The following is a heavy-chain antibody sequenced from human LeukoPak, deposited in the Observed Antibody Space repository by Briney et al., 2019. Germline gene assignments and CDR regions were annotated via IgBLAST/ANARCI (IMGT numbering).Heavy chain of an antibody. CDR1: GFTFSSYG. Sequence: PGGSLRLSCAASGFTFSSYGMHWVRQAPGKGLEWVAFIRYDGSNKYYADSVKGRFTISRDNFKNTLYLQMNSLRAEDTAVYYCAKGADADYNNYYDSSEDGDYFDYWGQGTLVTVSS. CDR2: IRYDGSNK. D-gene: IGHD3-22*01. CDR3: AKGADADYNNYYDSSEDGDYFDY. J-gene: IGHJ4*02. V-gene: IGHV3-30*02.